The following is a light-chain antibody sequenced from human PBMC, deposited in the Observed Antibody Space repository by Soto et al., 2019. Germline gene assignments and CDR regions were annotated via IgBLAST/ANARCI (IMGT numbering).Light chain of an antibody. CDR2: AAS. Sequence: DIQMTQSPSRLSASVEDRVTITCRASQSIAYWLAWYQQKPGKAPNLLIYAASTLETGVPSRVSVSGYGTEFTLTIASLQPDDSATYYCQEYNSFSKTFGRGTKVDIK. CDR1: QSIAYW. V-gene: IGKV1-5*01. CDR3: QEYNSFSKT. J-gene: IGKJ1*01.